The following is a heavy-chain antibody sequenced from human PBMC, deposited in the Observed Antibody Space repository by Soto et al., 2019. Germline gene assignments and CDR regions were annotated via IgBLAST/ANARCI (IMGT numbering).Heavy chain of an antibody. CDR3: GRDSSGYQSYVDY. V-gene: IGHV4-59*01. Sequence: SETLSLTCTVSGGSISSYYWSWIRQPPGKGLEWIGYIYYSGSTNYNPSLKSRVTISVDTSKNQFSLKLSSVTAADTAVYYCGRDSSGYQSYVDYWGQGTLVTVS. CDR1: GGSISSYY. CDR2: IYYSGST. J-gene: IGHJ4*02. D-gene: IGHD3-22*01.